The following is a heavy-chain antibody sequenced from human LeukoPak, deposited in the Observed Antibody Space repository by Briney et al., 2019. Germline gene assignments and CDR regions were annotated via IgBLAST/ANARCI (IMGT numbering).Heavy chain of an antibody. CDR1: GYTFTGXX. D-gene: IGHD2-15*01. J-gene: IGHJ4*02. V-gene: IGHV1-2*02. CDR3: ARDNCSGGXCXLDY. Sequence: SCKXSGYTFTGXXXXWVRXAPXQGXEXMGXINPNSGGTNYAQKFQGRVTMTRDTSISTAYMELSRLRSDDTAVYYCARDNCSGGXCXLDYWGQGTLVXVSS. CDR2: INPNSGGT.